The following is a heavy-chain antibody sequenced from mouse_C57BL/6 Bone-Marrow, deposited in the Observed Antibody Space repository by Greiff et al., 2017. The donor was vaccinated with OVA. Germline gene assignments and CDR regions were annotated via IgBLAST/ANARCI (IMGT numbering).Heavy chain of an antibody. Sequence: EVQLQQSGPELVKPGASVKISCKASGYTFTDYYMNWVKQSHGKSLEWIGDINPNNGGTSYNQKFKGKATLTVDKSSSTAYMELRSLTYEDAAVYYCARRATVVDWYFDVWGTGTTVTVSA. V-gene: IGHV1-26*01. D-gene: IGHD1-1*01. CDR3: ARRATVVDWYFDV. CDR1: GYTFTDYY. CDR2: INPNNGGT. J-gene: IGHJ1*03.